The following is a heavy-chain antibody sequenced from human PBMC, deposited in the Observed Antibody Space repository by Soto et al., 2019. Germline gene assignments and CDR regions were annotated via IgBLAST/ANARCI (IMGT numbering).Heavy chain of an antibody. V-gene: IGHV3-33*01. CDR2: IWYDGSNK. CDR3: ARDFGSSGWYSGDYYFDY. J-gene: IGHJ4*02. Sequence: GGSLRLSCAASGFTFSSYGMHWVRQAPGKGLEWVAVIWYDGSNKYYADSVKGRFTISRDNSKNTLYLQMNSLRAEDTAVYYCARDFGSSGWYSGDYYFDYWGQGTLVTVSS. D-gene: IGHD6-19*01. CDR1: GFTFSSYG.